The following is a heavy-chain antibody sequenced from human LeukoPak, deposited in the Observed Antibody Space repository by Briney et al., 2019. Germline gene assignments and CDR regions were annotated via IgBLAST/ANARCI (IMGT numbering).Heavy chain of an antibody. CDR1: XVXRXTXGGX. Sequence: LTLTCTFXXVXRXTXGGXXXXIXQPPXXXLDSLALIYCDDDTRYSPSLKSRLTITNDTSKTQVVLTMTNMDPVDTATYYCAHSSSSTLSYWGQGTLVTVSS. V-gene: IGHV2-5*02. D-gene: IGHD6-6*01. CDR3: AHSSSSTLSY. J-gene: IGHJ4*02. CDR2: IYCDDDT.